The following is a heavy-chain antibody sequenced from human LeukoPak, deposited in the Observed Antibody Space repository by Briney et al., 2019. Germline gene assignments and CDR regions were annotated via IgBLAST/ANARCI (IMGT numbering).Heavy chain of an antibody. D-gene: IGHD3-16*01. V-gene: IGHV3-30*01. Sequence: GGSLRLSCAASGFTFSSYAMHWVRQAPGKGLEWGAVISYDGSNKYYADSVKGRFTISRDNSKNTLYLQMNSLRAEDTAVYYCARGWGTGVDYWGQGALVTVSS. CDR1: GFTFSSYA. CDR3: ARGWGTGVDY. J-gene: IGHJ4*02. CDR2: ISYDGSNK.